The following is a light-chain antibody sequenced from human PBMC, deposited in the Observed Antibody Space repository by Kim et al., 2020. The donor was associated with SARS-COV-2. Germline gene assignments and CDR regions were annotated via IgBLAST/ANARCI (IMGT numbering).Light chain of an antibody. V-gene: IGLV4-69*01. CDR3: QTWGTGIQV. CDR2: INSDGSH. CDR1: SGYSSYA. Sequence: QPVLTQSPSVSASLGASVKLTCTLSSGYSSYAIAWHQQQPEKGPRYLMKINSDGSHSKGDGIPDRFSGSSSGTERYLTISSLQSEDEAYYHCQTWGTGIQVFGGGTQLTVL. J-gene: IGLJ3*02.